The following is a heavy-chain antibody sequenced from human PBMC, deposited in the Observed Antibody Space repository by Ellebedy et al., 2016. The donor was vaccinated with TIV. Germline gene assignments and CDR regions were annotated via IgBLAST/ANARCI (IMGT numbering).Heavy chain of an antibody. Sequence: PGGSLRLSCAASGFNFSMYAMTWVRQAPGKGLEWISTISGSGGTTYFADSVKGRLIISRNNSKNTVYLQMNSLRAEDTAVYFCAREGLELDFDYWGRGTLVTVSS. CDR1: GFNFSMYA. CDR3: AREGLELDFDY. J-gene: IGHJ4*02. D-gene: IGHD1-7*01. V-gene: IGHV3-23*01. CDR2: ISGSGGTT.